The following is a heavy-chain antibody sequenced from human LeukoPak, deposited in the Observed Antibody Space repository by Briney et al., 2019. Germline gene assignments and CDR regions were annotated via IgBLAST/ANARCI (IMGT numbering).Heavy chain of an antibody. CDR3: ARVRGYSSSWFNY. J-gene: IGHJ4*02. V-gene: IGHV4-4*07. CDR2: IYSSGST. Sequence: SETLSLICTVSGGSINTYYWSWIRQPAGKGLEWIGRIYSSGSTNYNPSLKSRVTMSVDTSKNQFSLKLSSVTAADTAVYYCARVRGYSSSWFNYWGQGTLVTVSS. D-gene: IGHD6-13*01. CDR1: GGSINTYY.